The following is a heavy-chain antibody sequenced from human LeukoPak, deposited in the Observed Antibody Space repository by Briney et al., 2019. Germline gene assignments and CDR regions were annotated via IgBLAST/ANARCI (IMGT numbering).Heavy chain of an antibody. CDR3: VRGKKPGWDMSYFDY. CDR2: ISTSSGYI. CDR1: RFNFNSFV. Sequence: EGSLRLSCAASRFNFNSFVMGWVRQPPGKGLEWVSSISTSSGYIFYADSLKGRVTISRDNAKNSLYLQMNSLRAEDTGVYYCVRGKKPGWDMSYFDYWGQGILVTVSS. V-gene: IGHV3-21*06. J-gene: IGHJ4*02. D-gene: IGHD1-14*01.